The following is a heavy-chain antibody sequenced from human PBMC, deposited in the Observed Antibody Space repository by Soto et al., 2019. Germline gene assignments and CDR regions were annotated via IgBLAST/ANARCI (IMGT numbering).Heavy chain of an antibody. V-gene: IGHV1-2*02. Sequence: EASVKVSCKASGYTFTGYYMHWVRQAPGQGLEWMGWINPNSGGTNYAQKFQGRVTMTRDTSISTAYMELSRLRSDDTAVYYCARGSSSRRVWFDPWGQGTLVTVSS. CDR3: ARGSSSRRVWFDP. CDR2: INPNSGGT. D-gene: IGHD6-6*01. J-gene: IGHJ5*02. CDR1: GYTFTGYY.